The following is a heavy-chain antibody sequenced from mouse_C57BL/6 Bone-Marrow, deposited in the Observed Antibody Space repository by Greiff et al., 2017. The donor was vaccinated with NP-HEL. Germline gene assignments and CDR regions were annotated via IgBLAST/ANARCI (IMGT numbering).Heavy chain of an antibody. CDR1: GYTFTSYN. V-gene: IGHV1-12*01. Sequence: SGAELVRPGASVKMSCKASGYTFTSYNMHWVKQTPRQGLEWIGAIYPGNGDTSYNQKFKGKATLTVDKSSSTAYMQLSSLTSEDSAVYFCAITTVVATRETYYAMDYWGQGTSVTVSS. CDR3: AITTVVATRETYYAMDY. D-gene: IGHD1-1*01. CDR2: IYPGNGDT. J-gene: IGHJ4*01.